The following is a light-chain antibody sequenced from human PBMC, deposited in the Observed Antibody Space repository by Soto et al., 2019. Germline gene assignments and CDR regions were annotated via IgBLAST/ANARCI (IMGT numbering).Light chain of an antibody. CDR1: QSISSW. V-gene: IGKV1-5*03. Sequence: DIQMTQSPSTLSASVGDRVTITCRASQSISSWLAWYQQKPGKAPKLLIYKASSFESGVPSRFSGSGSGTEFTLTISSLQPDDCAIYYCQQYNSYPWTLGQGTKLEIK. J-gene: IGKJ2*02. CDR2: KAS. CDR3: QQYNSYPWT.